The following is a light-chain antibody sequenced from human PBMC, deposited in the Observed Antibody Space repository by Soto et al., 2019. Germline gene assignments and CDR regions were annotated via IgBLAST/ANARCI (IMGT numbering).Light chain of an antibody. CDR1: SSDVGSYDL. J-gene: IGLJ1*01. V-gene: IGLV2-23*02. CDR3: YSYAGSNTYYV. Sequence: QSVLTQPASVSGSPGQSIAISCTGTSSDVGSYDLVSWYQQHPGKAPKLIIYEVTKRPSVVSDRFSGSKSGNTASLTISGLQAEDEADYYCYSYAGSNTYYVLGTGTKVTVL. CDR2: EVT.